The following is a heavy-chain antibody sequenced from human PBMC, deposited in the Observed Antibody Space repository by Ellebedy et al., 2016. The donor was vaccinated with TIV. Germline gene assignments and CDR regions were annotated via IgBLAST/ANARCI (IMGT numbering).Heavy chain of an antibody. Sequence: MPSETLSLTCSVSGSSISSGYYWGWLRQPPGRGLEWIGSMFHGGSTYYSPSLKSRVTISVATSQNQLSLRLSAVTAADTAVYYCAIDGVGRWDYWGPGTLVTVSS. CDR1: GSSISSGYY. D-gene: IGHD4-23*01. CDR2: MFHGGST. J-gene: IGHJ4*02. CDR3: AIDGVGRWDY. V-gene: IGHV4-38-2*02.